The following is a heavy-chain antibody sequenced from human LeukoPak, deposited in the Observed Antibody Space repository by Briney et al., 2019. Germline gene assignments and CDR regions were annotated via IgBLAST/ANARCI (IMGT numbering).Heavy chain of an antibody. Sequence: GAAVKVSCKPSGSTFTGYYMFWLRQASGQGRELLGRINPNSGGTNYAQKFQGRVTRTRDTPITTGYIEVRSLRSDGTAGYYCERDLPSPTISVADDPWGQGTLVTVSS. CDR2: INPNSGGT. D-gene: IGHD6-19*01. J-gene: IGHJ5*02. V-gene: IGHV1-2*06. CDR3: ERDLPSPTISVADDP. CDR1: GSTFTGYY.